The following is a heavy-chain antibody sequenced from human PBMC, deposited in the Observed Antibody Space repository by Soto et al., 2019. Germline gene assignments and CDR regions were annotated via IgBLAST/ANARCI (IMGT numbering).Heavy chain of an antibody. CDR3: ARGTTSNYDYVWGSSTVYYFDY. V-gene: IGHV4-59*01. J-gene: IGHJ4*02. Sequence: PSETLSLTCTVSGGSISSYYWSWIRQPPGKGLEWIGYIYYSGSTNYNPSLKSRVTISVDTSKNQFSLKLSSVTAADTAVYYCARGTTSNYDYVWGSSTVYYFDYWGQGTLVTVS. CDR2: IYYSGST. D-gene: IGHD3-16*01. CDR1: GGSISSYY.